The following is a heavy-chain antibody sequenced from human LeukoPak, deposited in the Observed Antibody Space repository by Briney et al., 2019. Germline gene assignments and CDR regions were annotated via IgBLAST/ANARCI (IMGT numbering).Heavy chain of an antibody. V-gene: IGHV4-59*01. J-gene: IGHJ6*03. CDR1: GGSISSYY. CDR3: ARAWVQLWFGYYYYMDV. CDR2: IYYSGST. Sequence: SETLSLTCTVSGGSISSYYWSWIRQPPGKGLEWIGYIYYSGSTNYNPSLKSRVTISVDTSKNQFSLKLSSVTAADTAVYYCARAWVQLWFGYYYYMDVWGKGTTVTVSS. D-gene: IGHD5-18*01.